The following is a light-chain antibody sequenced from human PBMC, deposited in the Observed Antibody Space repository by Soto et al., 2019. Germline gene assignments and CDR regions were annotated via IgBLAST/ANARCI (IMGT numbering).Light chain of an antibody. Sequence: SSVLTQPPSVSVAPGQTARITCGGTNIEIKSVHWYQQKPGQAPVLVVYDDGDRTTGIPERFSGSKSGNTATLTTSRVEAGDEADYYCQVWDTTNPVIFGGGTKLTVL. J-gene: IGLJ2*01. CDR1: NIEIKS. CDR2: DDG. CDR3: QVWDTTNPVI. V-gene: IGLV3-21*02.